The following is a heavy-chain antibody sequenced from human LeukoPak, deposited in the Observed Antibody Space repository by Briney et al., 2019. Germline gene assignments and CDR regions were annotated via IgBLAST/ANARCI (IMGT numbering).Heavy chain of an antibody. J-gene: IGHJ4*02. CDR2: ISSGSKYI. CDR3: ARALSYSYGSMDF. Sequence: GGSLRLSCAASVFTFSSYSMNWVRQAPGKGLEWVSSISSGSKYIYNADSVKGRFTISRDNAKNSLYLQMNSLRAEDTAVYYCARALSYSYGSMDFWGQGTLVIVSS. CDR1: VFTFSSYS. D-gene: IGHD5-18*01. V-gene: IGHV3-21*01.